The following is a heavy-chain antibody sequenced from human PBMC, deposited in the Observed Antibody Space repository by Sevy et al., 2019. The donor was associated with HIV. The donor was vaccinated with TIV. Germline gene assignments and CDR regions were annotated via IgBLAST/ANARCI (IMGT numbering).Heavy chain of an antibody. J-gene: IGHJ3*02. CDR1: GFTFSNYA. CDR2: IFDSFYGSGDIT. D-gene: IGHD3-22*01. CDR3: AGGRYDSSGSFDAFDI. V-gene: IGHV3-23*01. Sequence: GGSLRLSCAASGFTFSNYAMNWVRQAPGKGLEWVSTIFDSFYGSGDITYYEDSVKGRFSISRDNSKNTLYLQMNSLAAEDTAVYYGAGGRYDSSGSFDAFDIWGQGTLVTVSS.